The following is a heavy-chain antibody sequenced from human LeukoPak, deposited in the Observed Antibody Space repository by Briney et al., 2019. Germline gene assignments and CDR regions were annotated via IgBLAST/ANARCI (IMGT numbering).Heavy chain of an antibody. J-gene: IGHJ5*02. V-gene: IGHV3-23*01. CDR2: ISGSGGST. Sequence: GGSLRLSCAASGFTFSSYAMSWVRQAPGKGLEWVSAISGSGGSTYYADSVKGRFTISRDNSKNTLYLQMNSLRAQDTAVYYCAKDRRITGTTGGWFDPWGQGTLVTVSS. CDR1: GFTFSSYA. CDR3: AKDRRITGTTGGWFDP. D-gene: IGHD1-7*01.